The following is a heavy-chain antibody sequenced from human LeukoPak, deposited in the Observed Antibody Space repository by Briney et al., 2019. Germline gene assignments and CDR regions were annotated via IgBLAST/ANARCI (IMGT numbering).Heavy chain of an antibody. CDR3: AKELDSYGYLSVGY. D-gene: IGHD5-18*01. CDR1: GFAFSSYG. CDR2: IRYDGSNK. V-gene: IGHV3-30*02. Sequence: GGSLRLSCAASGFAFSSYGMHWVRQAPGKGLEWVAFIRYDGSNKYYADSVKGRFTISRDNSKNTLYLQMNSLRAEDTAVYYCAKELDSYGYLSVGYWGQGTLVTVSS. J-gene: IGHJ4*02.